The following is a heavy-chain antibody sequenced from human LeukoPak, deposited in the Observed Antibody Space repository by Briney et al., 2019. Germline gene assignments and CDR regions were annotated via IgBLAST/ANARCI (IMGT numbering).Heavy chain of an antibody. V-gene: IGHV1-2*02. J-gene: IGHJ3*02. CDR2: INPNSGGT. Sequence: ASVKVSCKASGYTFTGYYMHWVRQAPGQGLEWMGWINPNSGGTNYAQKFQGRVTMTRDTSISTAYMELSRLRSDDTAVYYCAKTKRPTVTSLCAFDIWGQGTMVTVSS. CDR3: AKTKRPTVTSLCAFDI. CDR1: GYTFTGYY. D-gene: IGHD4-17*01.